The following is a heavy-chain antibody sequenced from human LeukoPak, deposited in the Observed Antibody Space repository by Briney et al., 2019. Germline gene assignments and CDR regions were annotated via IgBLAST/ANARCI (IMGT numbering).Heavy chain of an antibody. J-gene: IGHJ4*02. CDR3: ASRISGWTGGAFDY. CDR1: GYTFTSYA. Sequence: ASVKVSCKASGYTFTSYAMHWVRQAPGQRLEWMGWINAGNGNTKYSQEFHGRVTITRDTSASTAYMELSSLRSEDMAVYYCASRISGWTGGAFDYWGQGTLVTVSS. CDR2: INAGNGNT. V-gene: IGHV1-3*03. D-gene: IGHD6-19*01.